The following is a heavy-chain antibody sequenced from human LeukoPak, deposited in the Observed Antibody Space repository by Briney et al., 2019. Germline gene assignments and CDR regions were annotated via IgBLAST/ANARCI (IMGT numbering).Heavy chain of an antibody. CDR2: INHSVST. V-gene: IGHV4-34*01. D-gene: IGHD2-15*01. CDR1: GGSFSGYY. J-gene: IGHJ5*02. Sequence: SETLSLTCAVYGGSFSGYYCSWIRQPPGKGLEWIGEINHSVSTNYNPSRKSRVTISVDTSKHQSSLQLSSVTAADTAVYYCARGGAVAPPATNLNWFDPWGQGTLVTVSS. CDR3: ARGGAVAPPATNLNWFDP.